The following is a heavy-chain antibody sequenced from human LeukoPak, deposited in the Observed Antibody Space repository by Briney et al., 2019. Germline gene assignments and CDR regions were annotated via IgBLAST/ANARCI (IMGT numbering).Heavy chain of an antibody. D-gene: IGHD4-17*01. CDR2: IYSGGST. CDR3: GRESTVTYYSDY. J-gene: IGHJ4*02. Sequence: RTGGSLRLSCAASGFTVSSNYMSWVRQAPGKGLEWVSVIYSGGSTYYADSVKGRFTISRDNSKNTLYLQMNSLRAEDTAVYYCGRESTVTYYSDYWGQGTLVTVSS. V-gene: IGHV3-66*01. CDR1: GFTVSSNY.